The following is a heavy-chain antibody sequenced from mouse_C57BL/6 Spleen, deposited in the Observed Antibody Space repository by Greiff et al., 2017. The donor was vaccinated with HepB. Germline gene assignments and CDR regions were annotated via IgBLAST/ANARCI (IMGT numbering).Heavy chain of an antibody. Sequence: QVQLQQPGAELVRPGTSVKLSCKASGYTFTSYWMHWVKQRPGQGLEWIGVIDPSDSYTNYNQKFKGKATLTVDTSSSTAYMQLSSLTSEDSAVYYCARARDDYDGRAWFAYWGQGTLVTVSA. V-gene: IGHV1-59*01. J-gene: IGHJ3*01. CDR2: IDPSDSYT. CDR3: ARARDDYDGRAWFAY. CDR1: GYTFTSYW. D-gene: IGHD2-4*01.